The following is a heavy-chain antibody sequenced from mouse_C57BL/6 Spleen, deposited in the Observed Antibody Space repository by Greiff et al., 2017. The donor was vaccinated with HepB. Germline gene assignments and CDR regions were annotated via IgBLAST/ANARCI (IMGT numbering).Heavy chain of an antibody. CDR1: GYTFTSYW. V-gene: IGHV1-64*01. D-gene: IGHD2-3*01. J-gene: IGHJ1*03. CDR3: ARCLDGYSDWYFDV. CDR2: IHPNSGST. Sequence: VQLQQPGAELVKPGASVKLSCKASGYTFTSYWMHWVKQRPGQGLEWIGMIHPNSGSTNYNEKFKSKATLTVDKSSSTAYMQLSSLTSEDSAVYYCARCLDGYSDWYFDVWGTGTTVTVSS.